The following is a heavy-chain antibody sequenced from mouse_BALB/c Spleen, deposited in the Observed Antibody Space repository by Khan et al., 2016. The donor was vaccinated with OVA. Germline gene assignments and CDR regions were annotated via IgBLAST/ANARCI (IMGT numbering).Heavy chain of an antibody. CDR3: SRGAWAATNYFDY. Sequence: IQLQQSGPEVVRPGVSVKISCKGSGYTFTDYAMHWVKQSHAKSLEWIGVITTYNGNTNYNQKFKGKATMTVDKSSSTAYMELARLTSEDSAIYYCSRGAWAATNYFDYWGQGTTLTVSS. J-gene: IGHJ2*01. D-gene: IGHD1-2*01. V-gene: IGHV1S137*01. CDR1: GYTFTDYA. CDR2: ITTYNGNT.